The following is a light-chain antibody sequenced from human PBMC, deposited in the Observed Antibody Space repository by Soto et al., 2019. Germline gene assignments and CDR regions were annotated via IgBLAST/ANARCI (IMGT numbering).Light chain of an antibody. CDR3: HQTAGSRTWT. Sequence: DIQMTQSPSSLSASVGDKVTITCRASQTIRYSLNWYQQKPGKAPKVLIYDASTLQSGVPPRFSGSGSGTDFALTISGLQPEDFATYYCHQTAGSRTWTFGQGTRVE. CDR1: QTIRYS. CDR2: DAS. J-gene: IGKJ1*01. V-gene: IGKV1-39*01.